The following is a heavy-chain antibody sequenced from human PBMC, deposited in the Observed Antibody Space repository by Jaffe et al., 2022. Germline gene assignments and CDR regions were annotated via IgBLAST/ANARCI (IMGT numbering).Heavy chain of an antibody. CDR1: GGTFSSYA. CDR2: IIPIFGTA. J-gene: IGHJ6*03. CDR3: ARWGGGGNQLDPPLYYYMDV. Sequence: QVQLVQSGAEVKKPGSSVKVSCKASGGTFSSYAISWVRQAPGQGLEWMGGIIPIFGTANYAQKFQGRVTITTDESTSTAYMELSSLRSEDTAVYYCARWGGGGNQLDPPLYYYMDVWGKGTTVTVSS. D-gene: IGHD2-15*01. V-gene: IGHV1-69*05.